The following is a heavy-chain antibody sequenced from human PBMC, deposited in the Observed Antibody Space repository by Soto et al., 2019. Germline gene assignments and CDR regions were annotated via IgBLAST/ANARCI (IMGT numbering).Heavy chain of an antibody. J-gene: IGHJ4*02. Sequence: SETLSITCSVSGGSISGSYWSWIRQSPGKGLEWLGYVYYTGSTNYSPSLRSRVSISVDTSKNEFSLRLSSVTAADTAVYFCARSVAVPGAHIDYWGQGTQVTVSS. V-gene: IGHV4-59*01. CDR3: ARSVAVPGAHIDY. CDR2: VYYTGST. CDR1: GGSISGSY. D-gene: IGHD6-19*01.